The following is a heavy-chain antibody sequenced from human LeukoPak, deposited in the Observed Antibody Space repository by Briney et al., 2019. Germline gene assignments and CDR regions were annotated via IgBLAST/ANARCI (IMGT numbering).Heavy chain of an antibody. V-gene: IGHV4-39*02. D-gene: IGHD3-10*01. Sequence: SETLSLTCTVSGVSITSSPYCWGWIRQSPGEGLEWIGTLCYSGNSYYSPPLKSRVTIFLDTSKNQFSLKLTSVTAADTAMYYCAREKRGDRRSGNFLYYYYYMDVWGKGTTVTISS. CDR3: AREKRGDRRSGNFLYYYYYMDV. J-gene: IGHJ6*03. CDR1: GVSITSSPYC. CDR2: LCYSGNS.